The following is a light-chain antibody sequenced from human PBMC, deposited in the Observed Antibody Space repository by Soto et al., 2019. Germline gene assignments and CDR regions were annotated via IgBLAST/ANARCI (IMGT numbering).Light chain of an antibody. CDR2: KAS. CDR3: QHYHSFSIT. V-gene: IGKV1-5*03. J-gene: IGKJ5*01. CDR1: QTIRSW. Sequence: DIQLTQSPSTLSGSVGDRVTITCRASQTIRSWLAWYQQKTGKAPKILIYKASTLKSGVPSRFRGSGSGTEFSLTISKLRPDDFATYYCQHYHSFSITFGQGTRLEIK.